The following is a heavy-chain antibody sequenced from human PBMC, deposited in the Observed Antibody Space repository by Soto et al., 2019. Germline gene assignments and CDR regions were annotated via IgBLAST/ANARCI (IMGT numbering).Heavy chain of an antibody. CDR1: GGSISSSSYY. V-gene: IGHV4-39*01. D-gene: IGHD6-19*01. CDR3: ASSSGWSYSYYYYYGMDV. Sequence: QLQLQESGPGLVKPSETLSLTCTVSGGSISSSSYYWGWIRQPPGKGLEWIGSIYYSGSTYYNPSLKSRVTISVDTSKNQFSLKLSSVTAADTAVYYCASSSGWSYSYYYYYGMDVWGQGTTVTVSS. CDR2: IYYSGST. J-gene: IGHJ6*02.